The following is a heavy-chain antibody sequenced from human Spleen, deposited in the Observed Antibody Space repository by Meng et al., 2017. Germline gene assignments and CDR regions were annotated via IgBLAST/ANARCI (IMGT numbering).Heavy chain of an antibody. CDR1: GGSFSDYY. J-gene: IGHJ4*02. Sequence: QVQLQQWGPVLLKPSETLSLPCVVSGGSFSDYYWGWIRQPPGKGLEWIGEINHSGSTNYNPSLESRATISVDTSQNNLSLKLSSVTAADSAVYYCARGPTTMAHDFDYWGQGTLVTVSS. D-gene: IGHD4-11*01. CDR2: INHSGST. CDR3: ARGPTTMAHDFDY. V-gene: IGHV4-34*01.